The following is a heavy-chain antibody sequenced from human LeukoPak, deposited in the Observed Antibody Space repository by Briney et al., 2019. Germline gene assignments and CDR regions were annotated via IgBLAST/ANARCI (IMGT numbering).Heavy chain of an antibody. V-gene: IGHV3-48*03. Sequence: GGSLRLSCAASGFTFSSYEMNSVPQAPRKELEWVSYIISSASTLYYADSVKGRFTISRDNAKNSLYLQMSSLRAEDTAVYYCARVSSGWYIFDYWGQGTLVTVSS. J-gene: IGHJ4*02. CDR2: IISSASTL. CDR3: ARVSSGWYIFDY. CDR1: GFTFSSYE. D-gene: IGHD6-19*01.